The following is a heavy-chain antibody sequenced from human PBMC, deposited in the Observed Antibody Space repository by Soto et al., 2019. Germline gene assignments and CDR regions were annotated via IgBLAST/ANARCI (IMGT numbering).Heavy chain of an antibody. D-gene: IGHD6-6*01. CDR2: INHSGST. CDR1: GGAFIVYY. CDR3: ARGQARGIAARRYYGMDV. Sequence: TLSLTCAVYGGAFIVYYWSWIRQPPGKGLEWIGEINHSGSTNYNPSLKSRVTISVDTSKNQFPLKLSSVTAADTAVYYCARGQARGIAARRYYGMDVWGQGTTVTVSS. J-gene: IGHJ6*02. V-gene: IGHV4-34*01.